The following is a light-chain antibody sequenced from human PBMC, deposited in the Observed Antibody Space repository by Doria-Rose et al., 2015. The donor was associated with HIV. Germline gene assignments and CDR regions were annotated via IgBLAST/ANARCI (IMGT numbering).Light chain of an antibody. CDR2: SAS. J-gene: IGKJ3*01. Sequence: IRVTQSPPSLSASVGDRATIPCRASQRISTYLNWYQQKPGKAPKPLIYSASSLQSEVPPRFSGSGSGTDFTLTISSLHPEDFATYYCQQTYSAPLTFGPGTKVDIK. CDR1: QRISTY. V-gene: IGKV1-39*01. CDR3: QQTYSAPLT.